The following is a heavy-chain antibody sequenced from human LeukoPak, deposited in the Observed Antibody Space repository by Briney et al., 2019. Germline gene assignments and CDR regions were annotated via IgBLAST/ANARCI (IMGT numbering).Heavy chain of an antibody. CDR1: GFTFSSYS. J-gene: IGHJ4*02. CDR3: ARGEYCSSTSCYTLDY. Sequence: GGSLRLSCAASGFTFSSYSMNWVRQAPGKGLEWVSSISSSSSYIYYADSVKGRFTISRDNAKNSLYLQMNNLRAEDTAVYYCARGEYCSSTSCYTLDYWGQGTLVTVSS. V-gene: IGHV3-21*01. CDR2: ISSSSSYI. D-gene: IGHD2-2*02.